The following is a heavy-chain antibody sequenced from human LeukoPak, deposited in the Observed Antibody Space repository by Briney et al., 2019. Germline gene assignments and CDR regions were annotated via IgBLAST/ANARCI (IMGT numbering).Heavy chain of an antibody. D-gene: IGHD1-1*01. CDR2: IYYTGST. CDR1: GGSMSSSY. CDR3: ARRTGGGWFDP. Sequence: SETLSLTCTVSGGSMSSSYWSWIRQAPEKEPEYIGYIYYTGSTDYHPSLKSRVTISVDTSKNQFSLKLTSVTAADTAVYYCARRTGGGWFDPWGQGILVTVSS. J-gene: IGHJ5*02. V-gene: IGHV4-59*08.